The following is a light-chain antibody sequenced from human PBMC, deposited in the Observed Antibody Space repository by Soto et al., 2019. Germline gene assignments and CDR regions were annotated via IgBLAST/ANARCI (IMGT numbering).Light chain of an antibody. CDR1: HNISPY. V-gene: IGKV1-12*01. J-gene: IGKJ5*01. Sequence: DSQMTHSPSSVSASVGDRVTITCRASHNISPYLAWFQQKPGKAPKLLIFSTSNLHSGVPSRFSGSASGTDFALTISNLQPEDFATYYCQQAMTFPFTFGQGTRLEIK. CDR3: QQAMTFPFT. CDR2: STS.